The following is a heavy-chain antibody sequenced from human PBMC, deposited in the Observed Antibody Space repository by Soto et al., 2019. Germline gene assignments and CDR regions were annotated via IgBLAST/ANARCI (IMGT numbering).Heavy chain of an antibody. V-gene: IGHV3-23*01. CDR1: GFTFSNYA. Sequence: EVQLLASGGGLVQPGGSLRLSCAASGFTFSNYAMSWVRQAPGKGLEWVSAISGSGGSTYYADSVKGRFTISRDNSKNTLYLQMNSLRAEDTAVYYCAKSGYCSSTSCKYNWFDPWGQGTLVTVSS. CDR2: ISGSGGST. J-gene: IGHJ5*02. D-gene: IGHD2-2*01. CDR3: AKSGYCSSTSCKYNWFDP.